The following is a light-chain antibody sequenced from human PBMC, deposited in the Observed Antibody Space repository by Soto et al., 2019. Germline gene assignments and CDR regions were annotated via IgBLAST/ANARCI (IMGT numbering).Light chain of an antibody. J-gene: IGKJ3*01. CDR1: QSVSIN. Sequence: EIVMTQSPATLSVSPGERATLSCRASQSVSINLAWYQQKPGQAPRVLIYGASTRATGIPARFSGSGSGTEFTLTISSLQSEDIGVYYCQHRNNRPFSFGPGTKVDIK. CDR2: GAS. CDR3: QHRNNRPFS. V-gene: IGKV3-15*01.